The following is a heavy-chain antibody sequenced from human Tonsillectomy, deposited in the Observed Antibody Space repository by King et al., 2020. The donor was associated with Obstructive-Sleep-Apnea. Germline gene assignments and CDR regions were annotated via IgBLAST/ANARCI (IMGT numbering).Heavy chain of an antibody. Sequence: VQLVESGAEVKKPGASVKVSCKASGYTFTSYGISWVRQAPGQGLEWMGWISAYNGNTNYAQKLQGRVTMTTDTSTSTAYMELRSLRSDDTALYYCARSRDPNTTMGAPDDAFDIWGQGTMVTVSS. V-gene: IGHV1-18*04. J-gene: IGHJ3*02. CDR3: ARSRDPNTTMGAPDDAFDI. CDR1: GYTFTSYG. D-gene: IGHD1-26*01. CDR2: ISAYNGNT.